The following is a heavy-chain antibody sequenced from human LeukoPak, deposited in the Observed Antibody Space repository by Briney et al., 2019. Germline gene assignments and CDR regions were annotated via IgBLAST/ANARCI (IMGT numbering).Heavy chain of an antibody. V-gene: IGHV1-46*01. CDR2: INPSGGST. J-gene: IGHJ5*02. CDR1: GYTFTSYY. D-gene: IGHD2-15*01. Sequence: ASVKVSCKASGYTFTSYYMHWVRQAPGQGLEWMGIINPSGGSTSYAQKFQGRVTMTRDMSTSTVYMELSSLRSEDTAVYYCAREREDIVVVVAAPYNWFDPWGQGTLVTASS. CDR3: AREREDIVVVVAAPYNWFDP.